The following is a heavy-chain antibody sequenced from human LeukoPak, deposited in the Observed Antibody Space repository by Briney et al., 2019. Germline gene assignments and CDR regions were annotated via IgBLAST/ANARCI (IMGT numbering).Heavy chain of an antibody. D-gene: IGHD3-16*02. CDR3: TTYLFVS. V-gene: IGHV3-15*07. Sequence: GGSLRLSCAASGLTFSDAWMNWVHQAPGKGLEWVGRIKNKNDGGTTDYAAPVKGRFTISRDDSENTLYLQMNSLKTEDTAVYYCTTYLFVSWGQGTLVTVSS. CDR2: IKNKNDGGTT. J-gene: IGHJ5*01. CDR1: GLTFSDAW.